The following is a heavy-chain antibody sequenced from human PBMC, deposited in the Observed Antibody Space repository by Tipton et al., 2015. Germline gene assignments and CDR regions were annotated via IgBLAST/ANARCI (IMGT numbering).Heavy chain of an antibody. Sequence: LRLSCNVSGASVTSGSFQWTWIRQPPGKRLEWIGYTFYSGSTNYNPSLKSRITISIDTSKNQFFLKLRSVTAADTAVYFCAREAGIYDNNGYASWGRGPLVPV. J-gene: IGHJ5*02. D-gene: IGHD3-10*01. CDR1: GASVTSGSFQ. CDR2: TFYSGST. CDR3: AREAGIYDNNGYAS. V-gene: IGHV4-61*01.